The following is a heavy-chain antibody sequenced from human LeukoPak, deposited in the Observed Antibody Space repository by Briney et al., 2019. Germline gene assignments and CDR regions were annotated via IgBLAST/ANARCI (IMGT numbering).Heavy chain of an antibody. CDR1: GGSISSSTYY. D-gene: IGHD5-24*01. V-gene: IGHV4-39*01. CDR3: ARLGLDGYSVDY. J-gene: IGHJ4*02. Sequence: NPSETLSLTCAVSGGSISSSTYYWGWIRQPPGKGLEWIGTIYYSGSTYYNPSLKSRVTISVDTSKNQFSLKLSSVTAADTAVYYCARLGLDGYSVDYWGQGTLVTVSS. CDR2: IYYSGST.